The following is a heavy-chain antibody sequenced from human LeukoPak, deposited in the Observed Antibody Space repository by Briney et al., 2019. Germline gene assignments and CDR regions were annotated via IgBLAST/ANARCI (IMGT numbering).Heavy chain of an antibody. D-gene: IGHD3-22*01. CDR2: ISPTGSTT. Sequence: HPGGSLRLSCTASGFSFSGHWMHWARQLPGKGLVWVSRISPTGSTTSYADSVKGRFTVSRDNAKNTLYLQVNNLRAEDTAVYYCARGITVMIVAPGYWGQGTLVTVSS. CDR1: GFSFSGHW. J-gene: IGHJ4*02. CDR3: ARGITVMIVAPGY. V-gene: IGHV3-74*01.